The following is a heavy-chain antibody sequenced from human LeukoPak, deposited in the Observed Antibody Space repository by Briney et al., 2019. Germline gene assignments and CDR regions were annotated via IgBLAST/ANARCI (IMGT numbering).Heavy chain of an antibody. CDR3: ARGGINFSSLEFLLDF. Sequence: ASVTVSCKASGYSFSSHDISWVRQAAGQGLEWMGWMNPSSGKTGYAQQFQGRVTISRDASLSTAYMELSSPTSEDTSVYFCARGGINFSSLEFLLDFWGQGTLVTVSS. D-gene: IGHD3-3*01. J-gene: IGHJ4*02. CDR2: MNPSSGKT. CDR1: GYSFSSHD. V-gene: IGHV1-8*03.